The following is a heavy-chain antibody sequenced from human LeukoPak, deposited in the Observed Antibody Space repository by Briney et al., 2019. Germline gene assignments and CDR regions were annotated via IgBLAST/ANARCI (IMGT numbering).Heavy chain of an antibody. J-gene: IGHJ5*02. CDR1: GGTFSSYA. CDR2: IIPIFGTA. D-gene: IGHD1-26*01. CDR3: ARVPPYSGSYSGVPRRFDP. Sequence: ASVKVSCKASGGTFSSYAISWVRQAPGQGLEWVGGIIPIFGTANYAQKFKGRVTITADESTSTAYMELSSLRSEDTAVYYCARVPPYSGSYSGVPRRFDPWGQGTLVTVSS. V-gene: IGHV1-69*01.